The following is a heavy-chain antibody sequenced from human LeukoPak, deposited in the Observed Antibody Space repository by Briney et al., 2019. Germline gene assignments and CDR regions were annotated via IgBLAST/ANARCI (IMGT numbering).Heavy chain of an antibody. J-gene: IGHJ3*02. V-gene: IGHV4-4*07. CDR3: ARVLGYCSGGSCYPDAFDI. CDR2: IYTSGST. CDR1: GGSISSYY. Sequence: PSETLSLTCTVSGGSISSYYWSWIRQPAGKGLEWIGRIYTSGSTNYNPSPKSRVTMSVDTSKNQFSLKLSPVTAADTAVYYCARVLGYCSGGSCYPDAFDIWGQGTMVTVSS. D-gene: IGHD2-15*01.